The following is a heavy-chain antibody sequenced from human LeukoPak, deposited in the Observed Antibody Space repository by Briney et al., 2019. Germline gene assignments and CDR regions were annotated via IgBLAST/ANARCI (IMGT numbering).Heavy chain of an antibody. D-gene: IGHD7-27*01. CDR2: IAGDR. CDR1: GYTFSNYG. Sequence: GASVKVSCKASGYTFSNYGISWVRQAPGQGLEWMAWIAGDRIYAPQFQGRLIISTDPSTGTAYMELRSLRSDDTAVYYCARDFWNLYENNDSNRDFDNWGQGTLLTVSS. J-gene: IGHJ4*02. CDR3: ARDFWNLYENNDSNRDFDN. V-gene: IGHV1-18*01.